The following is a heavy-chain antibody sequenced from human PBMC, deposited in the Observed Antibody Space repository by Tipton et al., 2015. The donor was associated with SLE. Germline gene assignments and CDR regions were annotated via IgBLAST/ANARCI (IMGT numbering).Heavy chain of an antibody. J-gene: IGHJ5*02. CDR3: ARTSDRALENWFDP. V-gene: IGHV4-59*08. CDR2: IYYDGTT. D-gene: IGHD1-1*01. CDR1: GGSISSYF. Sequence: TLSLTCTVSGGSISSYFWSWIRQPPGKGLEWIGYIYYDGTTNYNPSLTSRVTISVDTSKNQFSLNLNSVTTTDTAVYYWARTSDRALENWFDPWGQGTLVTVSS.